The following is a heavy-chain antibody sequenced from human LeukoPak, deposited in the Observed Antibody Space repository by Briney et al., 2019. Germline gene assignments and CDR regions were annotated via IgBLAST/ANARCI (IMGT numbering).Heavy chain of an antibody. Sequence: PWGSLRLSCAASGFTFSSYGMHWVRQAPGKGLEWVAVIWYDGSNKYYADSVKGRFTISRDNSKNTLYLQMNSLRAEDTAVYYCARENNWNYVFDYWGQGTLVTVSS. CDR3: ARENNWNYVFDY. D-gene: IGHD1-7*01. CDR2: IWYDGSNK. J-gene: IGHJ4*02. V-gene: IGHV3-33*01. CDR1: GFTFSSYG.